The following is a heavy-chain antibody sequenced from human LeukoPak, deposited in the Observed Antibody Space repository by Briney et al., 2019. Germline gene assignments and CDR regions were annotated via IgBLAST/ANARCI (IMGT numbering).Heavy chain of an antibody. CDR3: AKESTMMFLDY. Sequence: GGSLRLSCAASGFTFSSYAMSWVRQAPGKGLEWVSGISWNSGSIGYADSVKGRFTISRDNAKNSLYLQMNSLRAEDTALYYCAKESTMMFLDYWGQGTLVTVSS. D-gene: IGHD3-22*01. CDR1: GFTFSSYA. J-gene: IGHJ4*02. V-gene: IGHV3-9*01. CDR2: ISWNSGSI.